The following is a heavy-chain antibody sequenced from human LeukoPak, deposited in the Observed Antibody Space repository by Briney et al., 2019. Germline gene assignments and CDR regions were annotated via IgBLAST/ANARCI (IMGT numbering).Heavy chain of an antibody. D-gene: IGHD6-13*01. CDR1: GYTFTSYG. Sequence: ASVKVSCKASGYTFTSYGISWVRQAPGQGLEWMGWISAYNGNTNYAQKLQGRVTMTTDTSTSTAYMELRSLRSEGTAVYYCARNPPPPLHTIAAAGKILYMDVWGKGTTVTVSS. V-gene: IGHV1-18*01. CDR3: ARNPPPPLHTIAAAGKILYMDV. J-gene: IGHJ6*03. CDR2: ISAYNGNT.